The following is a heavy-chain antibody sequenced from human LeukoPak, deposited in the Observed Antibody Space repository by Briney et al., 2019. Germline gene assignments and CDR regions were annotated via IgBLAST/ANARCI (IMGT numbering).Heavy chain of an antibody. Sequence: SETLSLTCTVSGGSISSSSYYWGWIRQPPGKGLEWIGEINHSGSTNYNPSLKSRVTISVDTSKNQFSLKLSSVTAADTAVYYCARGLTPVAGAVLGYWGQGTLVTVSS. CDR1: GGSISSSSYY. CDR2: INHSGST. J-gene: IGHJ4*02. CDR3: ARGLTPVAGAVLGY. D-gene: IGHD6-19*01. V-gene: IGHV4-39*07.